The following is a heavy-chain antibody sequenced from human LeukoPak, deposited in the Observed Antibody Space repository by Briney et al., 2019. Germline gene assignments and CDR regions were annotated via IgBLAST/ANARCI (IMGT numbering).Heavy chain of an antibody. CDR3: ARDSPRHSSGWYGVY. D-gene: IGHD6-19*01. Sequence: PGGSLRLSCAASGFTFSSYSMNWVRQAPGKGLEWVSYISSSSSTIYYAASVKGRFTISRDNAKNSLYLQINSLRAEDTAVYYCARDSPRHSSGWYGVYWGQGTLVTVSS. J-gene: IGHJ4*02. V-gene: IGHV3-48*01. CDR1: GFTFSSYS. CDR2: ISSSSSTI.